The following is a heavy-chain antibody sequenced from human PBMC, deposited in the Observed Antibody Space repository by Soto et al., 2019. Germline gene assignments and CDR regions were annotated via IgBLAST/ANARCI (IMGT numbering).Heavy chain of an antibody. D-gene: IGHD5-12*01. V-gene: IGHV1-2*04. Sequence: QVQLVQSGAEVKKPGASVTVSCRSSGDTFNDYYIHWMRHAPGQGLGWMGWINPNAGVTKSAQTFQGWVNMTRDPHNRTVSMQLSRLRSEDPAVYYGSRERGGATATSDYNHFCMDFWGTGTTVTVSS. CDR2: INPNAGVT. J-gene: IGHJ6*03. CDR1: GDTFNDYY. CDR3: SRERGGATATSDYNHFCMDF.